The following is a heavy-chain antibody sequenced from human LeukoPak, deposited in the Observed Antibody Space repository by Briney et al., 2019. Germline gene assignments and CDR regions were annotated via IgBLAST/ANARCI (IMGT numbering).Heavy chain of an antibody. CDR2: IDPGDSDI. V-gene: IGHV5-51*01. Sequence: GESLKISCKGSGYRFTTYWIGWVRQMPGKGPEWMGIIDPGDSDITYSPSFRGQVTISADKSISIAYLQWSSLKASDTAMYYCARLRYYDSSGYKFVDYWGQGTLVTVSS. J-gene: IGHJ4*02. D-gene: IGHD3-22*01. CDR1: GYRFTTYW. CDR3: ARLRYYDSSGYKFVDY.